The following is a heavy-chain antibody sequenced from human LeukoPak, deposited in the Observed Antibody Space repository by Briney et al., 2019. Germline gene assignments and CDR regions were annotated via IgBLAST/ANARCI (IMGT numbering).Heavy chain of an antibody. V-gene: IGHV3-64D*06. Sequence: GGFLRLSCSVSGFTFSDYGMHWVRQAPGKGLEYVSAISRNGDKTYHADTVKGRFTISRDNPRNTLYLQMSSLEPEDTAVYYCARDWLSAGGYTSGYWGQGTLVTVSS. D-gene: IGHD5-12*01. J-gene: IGHJ4*02. CDR1: GFTFSDYG. CDR3: ARDWLSAGGYTSGY. CDR2: ISRNGDKT.